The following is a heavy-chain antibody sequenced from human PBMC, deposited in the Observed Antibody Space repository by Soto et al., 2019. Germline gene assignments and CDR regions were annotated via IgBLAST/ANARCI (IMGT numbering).Heavy chain of an antibody. V-gene: IGHV3-43*01. CDR1: GFTFDDYT. CDR3: AKDRATSPLWELSPLDY. D-gene: IGHD1-26*01. J-gene: IGHJ4*02. Sequence: GGSLRLSCAASGFTFDDYTMHWVRQAPGKGLEWVSLISWDGGSTYYADSVKGRFTISRDNSKNSLYLQMNSLRTEDTALYYCAKDRATSPLWELSPLDYWGQGTLVTVSS. CDR2: ISWDGGST.